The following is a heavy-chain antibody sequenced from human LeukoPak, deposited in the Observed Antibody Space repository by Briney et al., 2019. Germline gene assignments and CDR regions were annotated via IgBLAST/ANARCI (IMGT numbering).Heavy chain of an antibody. CDR2: MNPNSGNT. D-gene: IGHD6-13*01. CDR3: ARGRAAAGSKGYYFDY. CDR1: GYTFTSYD. J-gene: IGHJ4*02. Sequence: AASVKVSCKASGYTFTSYDINWVRQATGQGLEWLGWMNPNSGNTDYAQKFQGRVTITRNTSISTAYMELSSLRSEDTAVYYSARGRAAAGSKGYYFDYGGQGTLVTVSA. V-gene: IGHV1-8*03.